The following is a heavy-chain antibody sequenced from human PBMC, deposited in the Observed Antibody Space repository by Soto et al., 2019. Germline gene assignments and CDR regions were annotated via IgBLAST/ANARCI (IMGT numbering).Heavy chain of an antibody. CDR2: ISDGNGNT. Sequence: QVQLIQSGAEVKKPGATVKVSCKASGYIFTDYSGPWGCQAPGQRLERMGRISDGNGNTDYSRNFQDSVTITRDTTGTTAYMEMHSLTAEDKAVHYCARGTAWGFWGQGTLVTVSS. J-gene: IGHJ4*02. CDR1: GYIFTDYS. D-gene: IGHD3-16*01. V-gene: IGHV1-3*01. CDR3: ARGTAWGF.